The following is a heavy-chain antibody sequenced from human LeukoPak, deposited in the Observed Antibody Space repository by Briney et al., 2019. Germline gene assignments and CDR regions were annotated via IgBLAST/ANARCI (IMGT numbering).Heavy chain of an antibody. CDR2: IYTSGST. J-gene: IGHJ6*03. V-gene: IGHV4-61*02. CDR3: ASAAAAGTSYYYYYMDV. Sequence: SQTLSLTCTVSGGSISSGSYYWSWIRQPAGKGLEWIGRIYTSGSTNYNPSLKSRVTISVDTSKNQFSLKLSSVTAADTAVYYCASAAAAGTSYYYYYMDVWGKGTTVTVSS. CDR1: GGSISSGSYY. D-gene: IGHD6-13*01.